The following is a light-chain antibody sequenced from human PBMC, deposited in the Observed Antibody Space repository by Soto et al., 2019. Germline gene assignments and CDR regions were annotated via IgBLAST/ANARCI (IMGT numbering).Light chain of an antibody. CDR2: LGS. CDR3: MQAITAPPT. V-gene: IGKV2-28*01. J-gene: IGKJ1*01. CDR1: QSLLNSNGYNY. Sequence: DIVMTQSPLSLPVTPGEPASISCRSSQSLLNSNGYNYLDWYLQKPGQSPQLLIYLGSNRASGVPDQFSGSGSGTDFTLKISRVEAEAVGVYHCMQAITAPPTFGQGTKVDIQ.